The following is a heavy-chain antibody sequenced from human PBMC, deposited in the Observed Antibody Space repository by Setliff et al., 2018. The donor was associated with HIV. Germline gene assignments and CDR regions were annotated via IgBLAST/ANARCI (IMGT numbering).Heavy chain of an antibody. CDR2: VYSGGSST. J-gene: IGHJ4*02. Sequence: GGSLRLSCAGSGFTFGSYAMSWVRQAPGKGLEWVSIVYSGGSSTYYADSVKGRFNIPRDDSKKTLYLQMNSLRVEDTAIYYCAKDPPLSYISGWYYFDYCCQGTLVTVSS. V-gene: IGHV3-23*03. D-gene: IGHD6-19*01. CDR1: GFTFGSYA. CDR3: AKDPPLSYISGWYYFDY.